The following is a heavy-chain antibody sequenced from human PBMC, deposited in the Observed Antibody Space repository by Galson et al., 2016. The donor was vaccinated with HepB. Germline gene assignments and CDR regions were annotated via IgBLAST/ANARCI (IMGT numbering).Heavy chain of an antibody. CDR3: ARANVWFGGSFDY. J-gene: IGHJ4*02. D-gene: IGHD3-10*01. V-gene: IGHV3-11*06. CDR1: GFTFSDYY. Sequence: SLRLSCAASGFTFSDYYMSWIRQAPGKGLEWVSYISSSSSYTNNAGSAKGRFTISRDNAKNSLYLQMSGLRAEDTAVYYCARANVWFGGSFDYWGQGTLVTVSS. CDR2: ISSSSSYT.